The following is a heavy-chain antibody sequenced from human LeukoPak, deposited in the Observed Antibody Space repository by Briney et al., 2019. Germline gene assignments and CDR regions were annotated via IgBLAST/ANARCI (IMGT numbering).Heavy chain of an antibody. V-gene: IGHV3-30*02. CDR3: ARDGYYCIDY. CDR1: GFAFSASG. Sequence: GGSLRLSCAASGFAFSASGMHWVRQAPGKGLEWVTFIGSDGSNTYYADSVKGRFTISRDKSKNTLYVQMNSLRTEDTAVYYCARDGYYCIDYWGQGTLVTVSS. J-gene: IGHJ4*02. D-gene: IGHD5-18*01. CDR2: IGSDGSNT.